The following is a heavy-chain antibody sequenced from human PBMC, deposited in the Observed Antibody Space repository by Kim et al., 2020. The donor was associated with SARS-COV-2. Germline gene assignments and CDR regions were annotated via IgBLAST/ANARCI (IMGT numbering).Heavy chain of an antibody. D-gene: IGHD6-19*01. CDR2: ISYDGSNK. Sequence: GGSLRLSCAASGFTFSSYAMHWVRQAPGKGLEWVAVISYDGSNKYYADSVKGRFTISRDNSKNTLYLQMNSLRAEDTAVYYCARDNAVASLGYYGMDVWGQGTTVTVSS. V-gene: IGHV3-30*04. CDR1: GFTFSSYA. J-gene: IGHJ6*02. CDR3: ARDNAVASLGYYGMDV.